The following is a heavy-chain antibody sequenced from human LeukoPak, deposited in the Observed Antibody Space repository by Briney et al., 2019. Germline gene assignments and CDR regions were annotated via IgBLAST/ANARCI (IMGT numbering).Heavy chain of an antibody. Sequence: SETLSLTCTVSGGSISSHYWSWIRQPPGKGLEWIGYIYYSGSTNYNPPLKSRVTISVDTSKNQFSLKLSSVTAADTAVYYCARTPNYYMDVWGKGTTVTVSS. CDR3: ARTPNYYMDV. J-gene: IGHJ6*03. CDR1: GGSISSHY. CDR2: IYYSGST. V-gene: IGHV4-59*11.